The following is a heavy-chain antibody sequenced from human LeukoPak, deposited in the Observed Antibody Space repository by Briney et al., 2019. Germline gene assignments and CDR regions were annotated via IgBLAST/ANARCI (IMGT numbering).Heavy chain of an antibody. CDR2: IYNSKTT. CDR3: ARMNSGSSFDY. Sequence: SQTLSLTCTVSGGSISSGGYYWSWIRQHPEKGLEWIGYIYNSKTTYYNPSLKSRVTISVDTSKDQFSLKLSSVTAADTAVYYCARMNSGSSFDYWGQGTLVSVSS. D-gene: IGHD3-10*01. J-gene: IGHJ4*02. CDR1: GGSISSGGYY. V-gene: IGHV4-31*03.